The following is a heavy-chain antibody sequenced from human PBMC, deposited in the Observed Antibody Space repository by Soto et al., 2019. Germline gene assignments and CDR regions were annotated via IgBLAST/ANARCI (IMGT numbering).Heavy chain of an antibody. Sequence: ASVKVSCKASGYTFSSYGLSWVRQAPGQGLEWMGWISDYNGNTHYAQKFQGRVIMTTDTSTSTAYMELSSLRSEDTAVYYCASSYCISTSCPPYYGMDVWGQGTTVTVS. CDR1: GYTFSSYG. D-gene: IGHD2-2*01. J-gene: IGHJ6*02. CDR3: ASSYCISTSCPPYYGMDV. V-gene: IGHV1-18*01. CDR2: ISDYNGNT.